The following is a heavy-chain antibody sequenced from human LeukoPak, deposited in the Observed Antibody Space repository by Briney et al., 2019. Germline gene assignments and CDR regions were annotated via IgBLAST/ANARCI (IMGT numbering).Heavy chain of an antibody. Sequence: SETLSLTCAVYGGSFRGYYRTWLRQPPGKGLEWIGEINHSGRTNYNPSIKSRVTISEDTSKNQFSLKLSSVTAADTAVYYCARGREWLVPQNAFAIWGQGTMVTVSS. CDR1: GGSFRGYY. V-gene: IGHV4-34*01. D-gene: IGHD6-19*01. CDR3: ARGREWLVPQNAFAI. J-gene: IGHJ3*02. CDR2: INHSGRT.